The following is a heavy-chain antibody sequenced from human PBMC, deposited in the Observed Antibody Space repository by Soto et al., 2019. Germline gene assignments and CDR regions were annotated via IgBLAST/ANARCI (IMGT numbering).Heavy chain of an antibody. CDR2: IYPGDSDT. V-gene: IGHV5-51*01. Sequence: GEALKISCKGSGYSFTSYWIGWVRQMPGKGLDWMGIIYPGDSDTRYSPSFQGQVTISAXXXIXXXYXQXXXLXASDTTMCYCATQIFGVAINGFDLSGPAPMVTVS. J-gene: IGHJ3*01. CDR3: ATQIFGVAINGFDL. D-gene: IGHD3-3*01. CDR1: GYSFTSYW.